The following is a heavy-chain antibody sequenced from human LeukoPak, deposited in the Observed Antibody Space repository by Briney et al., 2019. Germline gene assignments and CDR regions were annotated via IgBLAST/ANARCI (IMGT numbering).Heavy chain of an antibody. D-gene: IGHD1-26*01. CDR1: GYSFTSYW. V-gene: IGHV5-51*01. J-gene: IGHJ4*02. CDR2: IYPGDSDT. CDR3: ARRRGSYPGYYFDY. Sequence: GESLQISCKGSGYSFTSYWIGWVRQVPGKGLEWMGIIYPGDSDTRSSPSFQGQVPISADKSISTAYLQWSSLKASDTAIYYCARRRGSYPGYYFDYWGQGTLVTVSS.